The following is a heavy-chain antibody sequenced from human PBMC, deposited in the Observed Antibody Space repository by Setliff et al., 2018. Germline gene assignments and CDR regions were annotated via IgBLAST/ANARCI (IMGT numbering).Heavy chain of an antibody. CDR3: VRDRYGRNSDGSGVYNWFDS. J-gene: IGHJ5*01. CDR1: GASISSGSHY. V-gene: IGHV4-61*09. Sequence: LSLPCTVSGASISSGSHYWSWIRQSAGEKPTWIGHVYSTGSTNYNPSFESRVSISVDKSNNQFSLKMTSVTAADTAMYYCVRDRYGRNSDGSGVYNWFDSWGQGILVTVSS. CDR2: VYSTGST. D-gene: IGHD3-10*01.